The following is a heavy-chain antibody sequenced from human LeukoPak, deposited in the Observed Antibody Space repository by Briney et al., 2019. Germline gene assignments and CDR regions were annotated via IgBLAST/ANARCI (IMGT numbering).Heavy chain of an antibody. J-gene: IGHJ3*02. D-gene: IGHD2-21*02. Sequence: SETLSLTCTVSGGSISSYYWSWIRQPPGKGLEWIGYIYASGSTNYNPSLKSRVTISVDTSKNQFSLKLSSVTAADTAVYYCARILAYCGGDCYDAFDIWGQGTMVTVSS. CDR1: GGSISSYY. CDR3: ARILAYCGGDCYDAFDI. V-gene: IGHV4-4*09. CDR2: IYASGST.